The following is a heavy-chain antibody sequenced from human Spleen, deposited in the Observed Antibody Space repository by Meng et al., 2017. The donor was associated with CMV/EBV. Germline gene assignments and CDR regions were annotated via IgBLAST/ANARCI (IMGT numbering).Heavy chain of an antibody. J-gene: IGHJ5*02. V-gene: IGHV3-23*01. Sequence: GESLKISCAASGFTFSHYAMSWGRQAPGRGLEWVSSISDSGGSTYFADSVKGRFTISRDNSRNTLYLQMNSLRADDTAVYYCAKDPMGAADNWFDPWGQGTLVTVSS. D-gene: IGHD6-13*01. CDR2: ISDSGGST. CDR1: GFTFSHYA. CDR3: AKDPMGAADNWFDP.